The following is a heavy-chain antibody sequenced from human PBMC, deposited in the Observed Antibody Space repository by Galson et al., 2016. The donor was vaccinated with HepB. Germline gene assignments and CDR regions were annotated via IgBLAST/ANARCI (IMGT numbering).Heavy chain of an antibody. V-gene: IGHV3-9*01. Sequence: SLRLSCAASGFTFDDYAMHWVRQAPGKGLEWVSGISWNSGSIAYADSVRGRFTISRDNAKNSLYLQMSSLRTEDTAYYYCAISGLIYTPIRGDYFDSWGQGTLVTVSS. CDR3: AISGLIYTPIRGDYFDS. D-gene: IGHD2-21*02. CDR2: ISWNSGSI. CDR1: GFTFDDYA. J-gene: IGHJ4*02.